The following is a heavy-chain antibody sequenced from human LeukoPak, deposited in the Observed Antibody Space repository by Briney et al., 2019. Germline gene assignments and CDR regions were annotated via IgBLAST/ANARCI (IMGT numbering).Heavy chain of an antibody. CDR1: GFTFSSYG. Sequence: PGGSLRLSCAASGFTFSSYGMHWVRQAPGKGLEWVAVISYDGSNKYYADSVKGRFTISRDNSKNTLYLQMNSLRAEDTAVYYCAKVRGATSGYIDYWGQGTLVTVSS. D-gene: IGHD1-26*01. J-gene: IGHJ4*02. CDR3: AKVRGATSGYIDY. V-gene: IGHV3-30*18. CDR2: ISYDGSNK.